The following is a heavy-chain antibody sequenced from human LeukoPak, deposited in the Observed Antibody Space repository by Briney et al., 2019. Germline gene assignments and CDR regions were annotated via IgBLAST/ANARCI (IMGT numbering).Heavy chain of an antibody. J-gene: IGHJ4*02. V-gene: IGHV3-23*01. CDR1: GFTFSSHA. CDR3: ARHGSWSFDY. Sequence: GGSLRLSCAASGFTFSSHAMSWVRQAPGKGLEWVSAITSGSGSNVYYTDSLKGRFTISRDNSKNTLYLQMNSLRAEDTAVYYCARHGSWSFDYWGQGTLVTVS. CDR2: ITSGSGSNV. D-gene: IGHD6-13*01.